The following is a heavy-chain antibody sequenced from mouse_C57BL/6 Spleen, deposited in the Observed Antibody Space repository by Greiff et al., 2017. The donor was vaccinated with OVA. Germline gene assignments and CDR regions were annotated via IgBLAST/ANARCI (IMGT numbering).Heavy chain of an antibody. J-gene: IGHJ3*01. CDR3: AGRDDYDQAWFAY. CDR2: INPNNGGT. CDR1: GYTFTDYY. Sequence: VQLQQSGPELVKPGASVKISCKASGYTFTDYYMNWVKQSHGKSLEWIGDINPNNGGTSYNQKFKGKATLTVDKSSSTAYMELRSLTSEDSAVYYCAGRDDYDQAWFAYWGQGTLVTVSA. D-gene: IGHD2-4*01. V-gene: IGHV1-26*01.